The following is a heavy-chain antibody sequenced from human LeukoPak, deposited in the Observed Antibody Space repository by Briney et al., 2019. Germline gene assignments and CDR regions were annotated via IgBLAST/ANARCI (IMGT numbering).Heavy chain of an antibody. D-gene: IGHD5-12*01. CDR1: GGSFSGYY. CDR3: ARAGYSGFDFNFDY. V-gene: IGHV4-34*09. CDR2: INHSGST. J-gene: IGHJ4*02. Sequence: SETLSLTCAVYGGSFSGYYWSWIRQPPGKGLEWIGEINHSGSTNYNPSLKSRIIISVDTSKNQFSLKLRSVTAADTAVYYCARAGYSGFDFNFDYWGQGTLVTVSS.